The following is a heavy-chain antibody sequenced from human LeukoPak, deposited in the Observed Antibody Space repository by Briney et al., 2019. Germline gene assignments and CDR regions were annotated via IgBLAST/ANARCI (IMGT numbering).Heavy chain of an antibody. Sequence: GGSLRLSCAASGFTVRSNYMNWVRQAPGKGLVWVSRINSDGSSTSYADSVKGRFTISRDNAKNTLYLQMNSLRAEDTAVYYCARYRWFGELTIDYWAREPWSPSPQ. CDR1: GFTVRSNY. D-gene: IGHD3-10*01. CDR3: ARYRWFGELTIDY. CDR2: INSDGSST. V-gene: IGHV3-74*01. J-gene: IGHJ4*02.